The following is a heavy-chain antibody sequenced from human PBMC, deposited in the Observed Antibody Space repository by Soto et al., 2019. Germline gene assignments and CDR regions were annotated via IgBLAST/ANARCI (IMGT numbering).Heavy chain of an antibody. V-gene: IGHV1-46*01. J-gene: IGHJ6*02. CDR3: ARDSFFVVVVVAATPIRDYYYGMDI. D-gene: IGHD2-15*01. CDR2: INPSGGST. CDR1: GYTFTSYY. Sequence: ASVKVSCKASGYTFTSYYMHWVRQAPGQGLEWMGIINPSGGSTSYAQKFQGRVTMTRDTSTSTVYMELSSLRSEDTAVYYCARDSFFVVVVVAATPIRDYYYGMDIWRQGTTVTVSS.